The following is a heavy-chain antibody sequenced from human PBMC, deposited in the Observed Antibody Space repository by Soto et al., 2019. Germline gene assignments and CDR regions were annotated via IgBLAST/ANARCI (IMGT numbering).Heavy chain of an antibody. D-gene: IGHD3-10*01. CDR2: IRTKSNNFAT. CDR1: GFTLSGSA. V-gene: IGHV3-73*02. J-gene: IGHJ6*02. CDR3: SRHQERRSMVFSGMAV. Sequence: ERQLVESGGGLVQSGGSLKLSCAASGFTLSGSAIHWVRQASGNGLEWAGRIRTKSNNFATSYAESVSGRFTNSRDDSYNTASLQMSSRETEDKSRYYCSRHQERRSMVFSGMAVWGQGPTATVSS.